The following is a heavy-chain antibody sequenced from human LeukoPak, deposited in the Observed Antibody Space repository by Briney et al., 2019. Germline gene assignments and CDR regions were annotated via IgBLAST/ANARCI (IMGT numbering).Heavy chain of an antibody. CDR2: IYYSGST. CDR1: GGSISSSSYY. J-gene: IGHJ4*02. Sequence: SETLSLTCTVSGGSISSSSYYWGWIRQPPGKGLEWIGSIYYSGSTYYNPSLKSRATISVDTSKNQFSLKLSSVAAADTAVYYCARDLGGSYSAFDYWGQGTLVTVSS. V-gene: IGHV4-39*07. D-gene: IGHD1-26*01. CDR3: ARDLGGSYSAFDY.